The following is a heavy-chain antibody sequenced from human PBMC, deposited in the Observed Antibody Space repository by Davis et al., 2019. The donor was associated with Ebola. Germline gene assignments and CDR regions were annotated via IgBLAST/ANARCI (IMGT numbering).Heavy chain of an antibody. D-gene: IGHD2-2*01. V-gene: IGHV3-33*01. CDR1: GFTFSSYG. CDR3: ARVGYCSSTSCFLYYYCGMDV. Sequence: GESLKISCAASGFTFSSYGMHWVRQAPGKGLEWVAVIWYDGSNKYYADSVKGRFTISRDNSKNTLYLQMNSLRAEDTAVYYCARVGYCSSTSCFLYYYCGMDVWGQGTTVTVSS. CDR2: IWYDGSNK. J-gene: IGHJ6*02.